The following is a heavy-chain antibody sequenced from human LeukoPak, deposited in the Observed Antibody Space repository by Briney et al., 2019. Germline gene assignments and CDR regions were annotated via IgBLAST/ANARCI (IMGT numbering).Heavy chain of an antibody. CDR2: IHYSGST. CDR1: GGSISSYY. D-gene: IGHD1-26*01. CDR3: ARDSGSYYYDY. Sequence: SETLSLTCTVSGGSISSYYWSWIRQPPGKGLEWIGYIHYSGSTNYNPSLKSRVTISVDMSKNQFSLKLSSVTAADTAVYYCARDSGSYYYDYWGQGALVTVSS. J-gene: IGHJ4*02. V-gene: IGHV4-59*12.